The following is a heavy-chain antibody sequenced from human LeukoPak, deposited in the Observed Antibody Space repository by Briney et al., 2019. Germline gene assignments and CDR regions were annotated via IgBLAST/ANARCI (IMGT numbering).Heavy chain of an antibody. Sequence: PGGSLRLSCAASTFIFSDYAMTWVRQAPGKGLEWVAVISYDGSNKYYADSVKGRFTISRDNSKNTLYLQMNSLRAEDTAVYYCATWLLVWGQGTMVTVSS. CDR2: ISYDGSNK. CDR1: TFIFSDYA. CDR3: ATWLLV. J-gene: IGHJ3*01. V-gene: IGHV3-30-3*01. D-gene: IGHD3-9*01.